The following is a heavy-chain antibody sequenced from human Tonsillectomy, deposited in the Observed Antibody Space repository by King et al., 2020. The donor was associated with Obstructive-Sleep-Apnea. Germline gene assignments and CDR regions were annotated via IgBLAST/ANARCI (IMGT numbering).Heavy chain of an antibody. J-gene: IGHJ3*02. Sequence: VQLVESGGGLVQPGRSLRLSCAASGFTFDDYAMHWVRQAPGKGLEWVSGISWNSGSIGYADSVKGRFTISRDNAKNSLYLQMNSLRAEDTALYYCQLGTRGRLWFGEPPDGAFDIWGQGTMVTVSS. CDR2: ISWNSGSI. D-gene: IGHD3-10*01. CDR1: GFTFDDYA. V-gene: IGHV3-9*01. CDR3: QLGTRGRLWFGEPPDGAFDI.